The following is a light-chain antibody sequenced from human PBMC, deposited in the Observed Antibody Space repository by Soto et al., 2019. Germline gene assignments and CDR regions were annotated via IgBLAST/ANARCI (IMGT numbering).Light chain of an antibody. CDR1: SSNIGAGYD. Sequence: QSVLTQPPSVSGAPGQRVAISCAGTSSNIGAGYDVHWYQHLPGTAPKLLIFGNINRPSGVPDRFSGSKSGTSASLAITGLQAADEGYYYCHTYDTGVSGSIFGGGTKLTVL. V-gene: IGLV1-40*01. CDR2: GNI. J-gene: IGLJ2*01. CDR3: HTYDTGVSGSI.